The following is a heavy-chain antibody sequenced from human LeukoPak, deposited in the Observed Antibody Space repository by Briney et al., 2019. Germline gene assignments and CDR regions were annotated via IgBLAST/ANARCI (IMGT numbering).Heavy chain of an antibody. D-gene: IGHD6-19*01. CDR1: GFSLSTTRVG. J-gene: IGHJ5*02. Sequence: SGPTLVKPTQTLTLTCTFSGFSLSTTRVGVGWIRQPPGKALEWLALIYWDDDKRYSPSLKSRLTITKDTSRNQVVLTMTNMDPVDTATYYCAHASYSSGWYPNYFDPWGQGTLVTVSS. V-gene: IGHV2-5*02. CDR2: IYWDDDK. CDR3: AHASYSSGWYPNYFDP.